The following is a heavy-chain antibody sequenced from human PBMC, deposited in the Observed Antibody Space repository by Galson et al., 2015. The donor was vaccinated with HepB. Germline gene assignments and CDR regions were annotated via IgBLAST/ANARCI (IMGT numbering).Heavy chain of an antibody. CDR1: GFTSSSYS. D-gene: IGHD1-26*01. CDR3: ARDRQGATTPGFDY. CDR2: ISSSSSYI. J-gene: IGHJ4*02. Sequence: SLRLSCAASGFTSSSYSMNWVRQAPGKGLEWVSSISSSSSYIYYADSVKGRFTISRDNAKNSLYLQMNSLRAEDTAVYYCARDRQGATTPGFDYWGQGTLVTVSS. V-gene: IGHV3-21*01.